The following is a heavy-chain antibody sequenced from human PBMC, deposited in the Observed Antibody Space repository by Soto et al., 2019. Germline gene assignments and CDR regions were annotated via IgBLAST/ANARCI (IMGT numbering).Heavy chain of an antibody. D-gene: IGHD1-26*01. Sequence: GGSLRLSCAVSGFTFSDYWMSWVRQAPGKGLEWVANIKQDGNEKYYVDSVKGRFTISRDNAKNSLYLQMNSLRAEDTAVYYCAIETVGATSVHVFDIWGQGTMVTVSS. CDR3: AIETVGATSVHVFDI. J-gene: IGHJ3*02. V-gene: IGHV3-7*01. CDR1: GFTFSDYW. CDR2: IKQDGNEK.